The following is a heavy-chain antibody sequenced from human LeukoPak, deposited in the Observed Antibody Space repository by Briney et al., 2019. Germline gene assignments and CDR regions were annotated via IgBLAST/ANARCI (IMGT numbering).Heavy chain of an antibody. V-gene: IGHV4-4*09. J-gene: IGHJ3*02. D-gene: IGHD2-15*01. CDR1: GGSISSYY. CDR3: ARPGYGDAFDI. Sequence: PSVTLSLTCTVSGGSISSYYWSWIRQPPGKGLEWIGYIYTSGSTNYNPSLKSRVTISVDTSKNQFSLKLSSVTAADTAVYYCARPGYGDAFDIWGQGTMVTVSS. CDR2: IYTSGST.